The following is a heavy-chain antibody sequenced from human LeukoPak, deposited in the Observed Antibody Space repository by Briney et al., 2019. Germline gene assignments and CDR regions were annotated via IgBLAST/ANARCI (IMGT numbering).Heavy chain of an antibody. CDR1: GFTFSSYW. V-gene: IGHV3-74*01. D-gene: IGHD6-6*01. CDR3: ARDDSSIAARPHNRGYYMDV. Sequence: GGSLRLSCAASGFTFSSYWMHWVRQAPGKGLVWVSRINSDGSSTSYADSVKGRFTISRDNAKNTLYLQMNSLRAEDTAVYYCARDDSSIAARPHNRGYYMDVWGKGTTVTVSS. CDR2: INSDGSST. J-gene: IGHJ6*03.